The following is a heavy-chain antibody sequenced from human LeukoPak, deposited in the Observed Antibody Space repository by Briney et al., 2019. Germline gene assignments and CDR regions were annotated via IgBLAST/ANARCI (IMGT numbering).Heavy chain of an antibody. CDR1: GYTFTSYG. Sequence: ASVKVSCKASGYTFTSYGISWVRRAPGQGLEWMGWISAYNGNTNYAQKLQGRVTMTTDTSTSTAYMELRSLRSDDTAVYYCARPLYSSSSMGFDYWGQGTLVTVSS. CDR3: ARPLYSSSSMGFDY. J-gene: IGHJ4*02. V-gene: IGHV1-18*01. CDR2: ISAYNGNT. D-gene: IGHD6-13*01.